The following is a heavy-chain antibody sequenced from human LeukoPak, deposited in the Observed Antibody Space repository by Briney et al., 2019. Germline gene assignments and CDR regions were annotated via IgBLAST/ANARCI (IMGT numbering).Heavy chain of an antibody. CDR2: INHSGST. Sequence: SETLPLICAVYGGTLSGYYLSWIRQPPGKGLEWIGEINHSGSTNYNPSLKSRVTISVDTSKNQFSLKLSSVTAADTAVYYCARSEENWFDPWGQGTLVTATS. CDR1: GGTLSGYY. CDR3: ARSEENWFDP. J-gene: IGHJ5*02. V-gene: IGHV4-34*01.